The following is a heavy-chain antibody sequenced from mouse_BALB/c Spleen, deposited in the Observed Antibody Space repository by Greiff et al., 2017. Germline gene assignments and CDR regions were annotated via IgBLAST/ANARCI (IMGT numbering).Heavy chain of an antibody. CDR3: ARSTMIPFYYAMDY. V-gene: IGHV1-18*01. D-gene: IGHD2-4*01. Sequence: EVQLQQSGPELVKPGASVKIPCKASGYTFTDYNMDWVKQSHGKSLEWIGDINPNNGGTIYNQKFKGKATLTVDKSSSTAYMELRSLTSEDTAVYYCARSTMIPFYYAMDYWGQGTSVTVSS. CDR1: GYTFTDYN. CDR2: INPNNGGT. J-gene: IGHJ4*01.